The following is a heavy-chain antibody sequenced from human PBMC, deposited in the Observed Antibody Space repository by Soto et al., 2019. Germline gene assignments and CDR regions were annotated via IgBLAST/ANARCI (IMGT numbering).Heavy chain of an antibody. CDR3: ARLLGGPAPFYYFDY. D-gene: IGHD1-26*01. J-gene: IGHJ4*02. CDR1: GFTFSDYY. CDR2: ISSSSSYT. Sequence: PGGSLRLSCAASGFTFSDYYMSWIRQAPGKGLEWVSYISSSSSYTNYADSAKGRFTISRDNAKNSLYLQMNSLRAEDTAVYYCARLLGGPAPFYYFDYWGQGTLVTVSS. V-gene: IGHV3-11*06.